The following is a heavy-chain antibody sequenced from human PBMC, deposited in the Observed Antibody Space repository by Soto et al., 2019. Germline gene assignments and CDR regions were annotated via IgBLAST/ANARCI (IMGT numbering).Heavy chain of an antibody. CDR1: GFTFSNAW. D-gene: IGHD3-3*01. V-gene: IGHV3-15*07. CDR2: IKSKTDGGTT. J-gene: IGHJ4*02. CDR3: TTAPYGVVPPLDY. Sequence: PGRSLRLSCAASGFTFSNAWMNWVRQAPGKGLEWVGRIKSKTDGGTTDYAAPVKGRFTISRDDSKNTLYLQMNSLKTEDTAVYYCTTAPYGVVPPLDYWGQGTLVTVSS.